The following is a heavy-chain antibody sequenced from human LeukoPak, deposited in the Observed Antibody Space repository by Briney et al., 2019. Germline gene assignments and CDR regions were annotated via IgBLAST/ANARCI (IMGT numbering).Heavy chain of an antibody. CDR1: GGTFSSYA. Sequence: ASVKVSCKASGGTFSSYAISWVRQAPGQGLEWMGGIIPIFGTANYAQKFQGRVTITADGSTSTAYMELSSLRSEDTAVYYCARAWDIVVVPAALPHAFDIWGQGTMVTVSS. D-gene: IGHD2-2*02. CDR3: ARAWDIVVVPAALPHAFDI. CDR2: IIPIFGTA. J-gene: IGHJ3*02. V-gene: IGHV1-69*13.